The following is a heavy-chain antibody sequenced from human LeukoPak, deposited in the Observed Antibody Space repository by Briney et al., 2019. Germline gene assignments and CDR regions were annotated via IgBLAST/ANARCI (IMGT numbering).Heavy chain of an antibody. Sequence: SETLSLTCTVSGDSISSYYWSWIRQPPGKGLESMGYIYYSGNTYYNPSLKSRVTMSVDTSKNQFSLKLTSVTAADTAVYYCARAREGYYYDYWGQGTLVTVSS. CDR3: ARAREGYYYDY. CDR1: GDSISSYY. J-gene: IGHJ4*02. V-gene: IGHV4-59*01. D-gene: IGHD3-10*01. CDR2: IYYSGNT.